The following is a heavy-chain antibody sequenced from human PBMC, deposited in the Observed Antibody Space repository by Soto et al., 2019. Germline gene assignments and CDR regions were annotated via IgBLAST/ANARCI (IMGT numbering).Heavy chain of an antibody. CDR1: GFTFSSYA. Sequence: PVGSLRLSCAASGFTFSSYAMSWGRQAPGKGLEWVSAISGSGGSTYYADSVKGRFTISRDNSKNTLYLQMNSQRAEDTAVYYCAKPRLELRYFDWLFDYWGQGTLVTVSS. CDR2: ISGSGGST. V-gene: IGHV3-23*01. D-gene: IGHD3-9*01. CDR3: AKPRLELRYFDWLFDY. J-gene: IGHJ4*02.